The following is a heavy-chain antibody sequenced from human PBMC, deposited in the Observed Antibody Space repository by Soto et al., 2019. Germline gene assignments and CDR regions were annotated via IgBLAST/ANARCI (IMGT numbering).Heavy chain of an antibody. CDR2: VNPSGGHT. J-gene: IGHJ4*02. V-gene: IGHV1-46*01. CDR3: ARGGHVVVVTAALEF. D-gene: IGHD2-21*02. Sequence: QVQLVQSGAEVKKPGASVKVSCKASGDTFTDYYIHWVRQAPGQGLEWMGTVNPSGGHTTYAQHFLGRMTMTRDTSPSTLYMELSSLTSEDTAVYYCARGGHVVVVTAALEFWGQGPLVTVSS. CDR1: GDTFTDYY.